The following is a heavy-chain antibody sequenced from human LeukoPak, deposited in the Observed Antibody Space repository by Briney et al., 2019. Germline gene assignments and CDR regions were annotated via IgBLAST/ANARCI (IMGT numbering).Heavy chain of an antibody. CDR2: IKSKTDGGTT. Sequence: GGSLRLSCAASGFTFSNAWMSWVRQAPGKGLEWVGRIKSKTDGGTTDYAAPVKGRFTISRDDSKNTLYLQMNSLRAEDTAVYYCATMRWGYYYGMDVWGQGTTVTVSS. J-gene: IGHJ6*02. D-gene: IGHD1-26*01. CDR1: GFTFSNAW. V-gene: IGHV3-15*01. CDR3: ATMRWGYYYGMDV.